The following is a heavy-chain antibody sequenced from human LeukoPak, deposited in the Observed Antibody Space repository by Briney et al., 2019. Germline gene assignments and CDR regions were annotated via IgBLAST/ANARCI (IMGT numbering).Heavy chain of an antibody. V-gene: IGHV3-11*06. Sequence: GGSPRLSRAASGFTFSDYYMSWIRQAPGKGLEWVSYISSSSSYTNYADSVKGRFTISRDNAKNSLYLQMNSLRAEDTAVYYRASIAVAAPQDYWGQGTLVTVSS. CDR1: GFTFSDYY. J-gene: IGHJ4*02. D-gene: IGHD6-19*01. CDR2: ISSSSSYT. CDR3: ASIAVAAPQDY.